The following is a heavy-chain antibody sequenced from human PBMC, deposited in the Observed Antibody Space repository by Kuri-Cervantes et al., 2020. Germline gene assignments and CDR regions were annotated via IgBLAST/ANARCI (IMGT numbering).Heavy chain of an antibody. V-gene: IGHV1-46*01. CDR1: GYTFTSYG. Sequence: ASVKVSCKASGYTFTSYGISWVRQAPGQGLEWMGIIDPSGGSTSYAQKFQGRVTMTRDTSTSTVYMELSSLRSEDTAVYYCAREIAAAGTLTFDYWGQGTRGTESS. CDR2: IDPSGGST. CDR3: AREIAAAGTLTFDY. D-gene: IGHD6-13*01. J-gene: IGHJ4*02.